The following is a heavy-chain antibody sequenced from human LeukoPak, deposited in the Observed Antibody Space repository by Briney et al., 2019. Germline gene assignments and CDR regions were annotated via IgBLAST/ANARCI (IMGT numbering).Heavy chain of an antibody. CDR1: GGSFSGYY. J-gene: IGHJ4*02. CDR3: ARRSGSYYYFDY. D-gene: IGHD1-26*01. CDR2: INHSGST. V-gene: IGHV4-34*01. Sequence: KASETLSLTCAVYGGSFSGYYWSWIRQPPGKGLEWIGEINHSGSTNYNPSLKSRVTISVDTSKNQFSLKLSSVTAADTAVYYCARRSGSYYYFDYWGQGTLVTASS.